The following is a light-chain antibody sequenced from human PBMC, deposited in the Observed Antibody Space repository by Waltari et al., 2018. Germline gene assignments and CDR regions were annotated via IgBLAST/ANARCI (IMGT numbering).Light chain of an antibody. CDR3: YSTDFSGHDRV. J-gene: IGLJ3*02. Sequence: SYELTQPPSVSVSPGQTARITCSGAELSKKYAYWYQQKSGQAPVLVIYEDIKRPTGIPERFSGSSSGTTATLTISGAHVDDEADYYCYSTDFSGHDRVFGGGTKLTIL. CDR1: ELSKKY. CDR2: EDI. V-gene: IGLV3-10*01.